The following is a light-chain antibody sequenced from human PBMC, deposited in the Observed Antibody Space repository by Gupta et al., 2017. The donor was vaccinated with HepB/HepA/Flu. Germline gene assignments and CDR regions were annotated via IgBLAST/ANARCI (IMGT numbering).Light chain of an antibody. J-gene: IGLJ2*01. CDR3: SSYTSSSTLV. CDR2: EVT. CDR1: SSDIGYSNR. Sequence: QSALTQPPSLSGSPGQSVAISCSGTSSDIGYSNRVSWYKQPPGTAPKIIIYEVTYRPTGVPDRFSGSKSGNTASLTISGLQAEDEADYFCSSYTSSSTLVFGGGTKVTVL. V-gene: IGLV2-18*02.